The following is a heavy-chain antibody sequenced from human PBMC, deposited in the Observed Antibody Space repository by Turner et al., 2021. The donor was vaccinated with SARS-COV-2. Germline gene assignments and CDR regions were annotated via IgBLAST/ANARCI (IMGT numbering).Heavy chain of an antibody. J-gene: IGHJ5*02. V-gene: IGHV4-59*01. CDR3: ARGRGGGGSSNNWFDP. CDR1: GGSISSYY. D-gene: IGHD2-15*01. CDR2: IYYSGST. Sequence: QVQLQESGPGLAKPSETLSLTCTVSGGSISSYYWSWIRQPPGKGLEWIGYIYYSGSTNYNPSLKSRVSISVDTSKNQFSLKLTSVTAADTAVYYCARGRGGGGSSNNWFDPWGQGTLVIVSS.